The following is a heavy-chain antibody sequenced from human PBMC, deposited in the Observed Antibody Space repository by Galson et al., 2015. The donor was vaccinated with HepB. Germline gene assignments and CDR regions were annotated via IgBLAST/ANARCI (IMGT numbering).Heavy chain of an antibody. CDR3: ASTVGYCHDGVCSTPIGGWWYFDL. J-gene: IGHJ2*01. CDR2: ISYDGRDT. V-gene: IGHV3-30*03. CDR1: GFTFSTYG. D-gene: IGHD2-8*01. Sequence: SLRLSCAASGFTFSTYGMHWVRQAPGKGLEWVAIISYDGRDTYYGDSVKGRFTISRDNSNNTLYLQVNDLRAEDTAVYYCASTVGYCHDGVCSTPIGGWWYFDLWGRGTLVTVSS.